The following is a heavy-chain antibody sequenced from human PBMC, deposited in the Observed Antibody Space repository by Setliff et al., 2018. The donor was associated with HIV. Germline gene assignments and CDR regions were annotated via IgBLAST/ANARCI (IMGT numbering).Heavy chain of an antibody. D-gene: IGHD1-26*01. CDR2: ISSSSSTI. CDR1: GFTFSIYS. J-gene: IGHJ4*02. V-gene: IGHV3-48*01. CDR3: ATPRERLRWSPLDY. Sequence: LRLSCAASGFTFSIYSMNWVRQAPGKGLEWVSYISSSSSTIYYADSVRGRFTISRDNAKNSLYLQMNSLRAEDTAVYYCATPRERLRWSPLDYWGQGTLVTVSS.